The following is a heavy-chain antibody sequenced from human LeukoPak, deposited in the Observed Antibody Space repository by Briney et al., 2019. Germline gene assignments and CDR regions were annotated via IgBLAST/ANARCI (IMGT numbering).Heavy chain of an antibody. J-gene: IGHJ6*03. CDR3: ARESCSGGSCYGYYYYYYMDV. Sequence: SGTLSLTCTVSGGSISSYYWSWIRQPAGKGLEWIGRIYTSGSTNYNPSLKSRVTISVDTSKNQFSLKLSFVTAADTAVYYCARESCSGGSCYGYYYYYYMDVWGKGTTVTISS. V-gene: IGHV4-4*07. D-gene: IGHD2-15*01. CDR2: IYTSGST. CDR1: GGSISSYY.